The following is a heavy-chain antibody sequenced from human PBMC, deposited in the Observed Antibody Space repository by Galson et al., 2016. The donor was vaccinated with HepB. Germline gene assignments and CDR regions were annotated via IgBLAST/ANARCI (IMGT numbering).Heavy chain of an antibody. CDR3: ARDSRHSTFGVLIQGLFQHMDV. CDR2: ISGSGGRT. D-gene: IGHD3-16*01. J-gene: IGHJ6*03. Sequence: LRLSCAVSGFRFNNYAMSWVRPAPGKGLQWVSGISGSGGRTYYADFVKGRFTVSRDNSKNTLFLQMNNLRAEDTAVYYCARDSRHSTFGVLIQGLFQHMDVWGKGTSVIVS. CDR1: GFRFNNYA. V-gene: IGHV3-23*01.